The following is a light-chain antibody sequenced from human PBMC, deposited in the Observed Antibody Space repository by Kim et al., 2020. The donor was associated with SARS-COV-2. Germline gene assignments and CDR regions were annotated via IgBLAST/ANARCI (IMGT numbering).Light chain of an antibody. J-gene: IGLJ2*01. CDR3: CSYAGRSVV. CDR2: DVS. CDR1: SKDVGGYNY. V-gene: IGLV2-11*01. Sequence: PGPSVTISCTGTSKDVGGYNYVSWYQQHPGKAPNLIIYDVSKRPSGVPDRFSGSKSGNTASLTVSGLQAEDEADYYCCSYAGRSVVFGGGTQLTVL.